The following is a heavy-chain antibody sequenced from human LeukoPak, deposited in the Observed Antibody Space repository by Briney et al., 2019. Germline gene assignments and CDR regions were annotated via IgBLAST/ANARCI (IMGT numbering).Heavy chain of an antibody. J-gene: IGHJ4*02. D-gene: IGHD2-15*01. Sequence: RGSLRLSCAASGFTFINYWIGWVRQAPGKGLEWVANTKPDGSAEYYADSVRGRFTTSRDNANIFLYLQMKSLRAEDMAVYYCARDGGLKTNFDYWGQGTLVTVSS. CDR1: GFTFINYW. CDR3: ARDGGLKTNFDY. V-gene: IGHV3-7*01. CDR2: TKPDGSAE.